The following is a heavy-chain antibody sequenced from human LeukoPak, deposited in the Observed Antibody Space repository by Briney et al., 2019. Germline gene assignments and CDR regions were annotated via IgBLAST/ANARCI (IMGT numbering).Heavy chain of an antibody. J-gene: IGHJ4*02. V-gene: IGHV3-23*01. CDR3: AVVPAAIQGL. D-gene: IGHD2-2*02. CDR1: GFTFSSYG. Sequence: GGSLRLSCAASGFTFSSYGMSWVRQAPGKGLEWVSGIRSSGDSTYYADSVKGRFTISRDNSKNTLYLQMNSLRAEDTAVYYCAVVPAAIQGLWGQGTLVTVSS. CDR2: IRSSGDST.